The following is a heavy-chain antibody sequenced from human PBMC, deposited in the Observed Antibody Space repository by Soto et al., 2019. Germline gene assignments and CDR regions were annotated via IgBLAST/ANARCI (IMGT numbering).Heavy chain of an antibody. CDR2: IWYDGSNK. Sequence: GGSLRLSCAASGFTFSSYGMHWVRQAPGKGLEWVAVIWYDGSNKYYADSVKGRFTISRDNSKNTLYLQMNSLRAEDTAVYYCARAAGGHGMDVWGQGTTVTVSS. CDR3: ARAAGGHGMDV. D-gene: IGHD6-13*01. CDR1: GFTFSSYG. V-gene: IGHV3-33*01. J-gene: IGHJ6*02.